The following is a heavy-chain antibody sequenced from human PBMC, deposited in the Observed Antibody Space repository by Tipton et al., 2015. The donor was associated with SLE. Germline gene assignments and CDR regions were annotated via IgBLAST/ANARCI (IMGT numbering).Heavy chain of an antibody. J-gene: IGHJ4*02. CDR2: TYYRSKWFN. CDR1: GDSVSSNSAA. V-gene: IGHV6-1*01. D-gene: IGHD4-17*01. CDR3: AKDYNHDNADYN. Sequence: GLVKPSQTLSLTCAISGDSVSSNSAAWNWIRQSPSRGLEWLGRTYYRSKWFNDYAVSVKSRITINADTSKNQFSLRLTSVTAADTAVYYCAKDYNHDNADYNWGQGTLVIVSS.